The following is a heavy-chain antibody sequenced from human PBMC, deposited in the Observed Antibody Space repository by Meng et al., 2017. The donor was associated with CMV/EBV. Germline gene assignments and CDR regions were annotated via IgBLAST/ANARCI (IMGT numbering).Heavy chain of an antibody. J-gene: IGHJ4*02. D-gene: IGHD3-10*01. CDR2: IYYIATT. CDR1: GGSVTTNNYY. Sequence: SETLSLTCSVYGGSVTTNNYYWSWIRQSPGKGLEWIGYIYYIATTSYNPSLKSRVTISVDTSKTQFSLTLSSVTAADTAVYYCARRGVLAGSDYWGQGTLVTVSS. CDR3: ARRGVLAGSDY. V-gene: IGHV4-61*01.